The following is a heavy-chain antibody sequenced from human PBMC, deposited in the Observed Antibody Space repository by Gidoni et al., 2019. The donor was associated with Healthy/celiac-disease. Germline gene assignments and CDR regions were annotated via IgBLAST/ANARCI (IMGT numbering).Heavy chain of an antibody. J-gene: IGHJ4*02. Sequence: GGSISSSSYYWGWIRQPPGKGLEWIGSIYYSGSNYYNPSLKSRVTISVDTSKNQFSLKLITVTAADTAVYYCARLEIDSSGYLLDYWVQGTLVTVSS. V-gene: IGHV4-39*01. CDR1: GGSISSSSYY. CDR3: ARLEIDSSGYLLDY. D-gene: IGHD3-22*01. CDR2: IYYSGSN.